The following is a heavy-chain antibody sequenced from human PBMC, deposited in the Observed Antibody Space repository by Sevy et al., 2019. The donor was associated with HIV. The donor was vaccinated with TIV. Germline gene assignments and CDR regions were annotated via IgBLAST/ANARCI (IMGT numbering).Heavy chain of an antibody. V-gene: IGHV3-15*01. Sequence: GGSLRLSCAASGFTFSNAWINWVRQTPGKGLEWVGSIKNKTDGGTTDYAAPVKGRFTLSRDDSKNTLSLQMNSLKTEDTAVYYCTTGVNYFDYWGQGTLVTVSS. J-gene: IGHJ4*02. CDR3: TTGVNYFDY. CDR1: GFTFSNAW. D-gene: IGHD3-22*01. CDR2: IKNKTDGGTT.